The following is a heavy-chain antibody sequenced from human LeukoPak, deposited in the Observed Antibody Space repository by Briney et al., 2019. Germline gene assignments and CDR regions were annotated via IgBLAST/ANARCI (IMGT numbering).Heavy chain of an antibody. CDR2: IYSGGST. D-gene: IGHD2-15*01. J-gene: IGHJ4*02. CDR1: GFTVSSNY. CDR3: ATAFFGGLLHY. V-gene: IGHV3-53*01. Sequence: GGSLRLSCAASGFTVSSNYMSWVRQAPGKGLEWVSVIYSGGSTYYADSVKGRFTISRDNSKNTLYLQMNSLRAEDTAVYYCATAFFGGLLHYWGQGTLVTVSS.